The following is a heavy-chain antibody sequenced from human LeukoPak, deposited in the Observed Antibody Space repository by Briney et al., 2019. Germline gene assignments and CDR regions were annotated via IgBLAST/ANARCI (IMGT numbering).Heavy chain of an antibody. Sequence: SETLSLTCTVAGGSVNSFFGSWIRQPAGKGLEWIGRIHPSGSSNYNSSLKSRVTMSVDTSENHFSLTLNSVTAADTAIYYCAREGSGGGWRSLDYWGQGTLVTVSS. D-gene: IGHD6-19*01. V-gene: IGHV4-4*07. CDR3: AREGSGGGWRSLDY. CDR2: IHPSGSS. CDR1: GGSVNSFF. J-gene: IGHJ4*02.